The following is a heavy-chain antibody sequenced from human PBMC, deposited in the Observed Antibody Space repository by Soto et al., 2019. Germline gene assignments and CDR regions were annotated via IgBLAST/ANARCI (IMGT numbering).Heavy chain of an antibody. CDR1: GGTFSSYA. Sequence: SVKVSCKASGGTFSSYAISWVRQAPGQGLEWMGGIIPIFGTANYAQKFQGRVTITADESTSTAYMELSSLRSEFTAVYSCARYRLWSSGYYPKGAFDIWGQGTMVTVSS. J-gene: IGHJ3*02. V-gene: IGHV1-69*13. D-gene: IGHD3-22*01. CDR3: ARYRLWSSGYYPKGAFDI. CDR2: IIPIFGTA.